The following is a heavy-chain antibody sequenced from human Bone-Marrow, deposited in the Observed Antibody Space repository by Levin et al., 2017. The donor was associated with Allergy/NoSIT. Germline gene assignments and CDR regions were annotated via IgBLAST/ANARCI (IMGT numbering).Heavy chain of an antibody. CDR3: GRGGRYGSGSYYNENYYYGMDV. V-gene: IGHV3-74*01. Sequence: GESLKISCAASGFTFSSYWMHWVRQAPGKGLVWVSRIDGDGTSTTYADSVKGRFTISRDNAKNTLYLQMNSLRVEDTAVYYCGRGGRYGSGSYYNENYYYGMDVWGQGTTVTVSS. D-gene: IGHD3-10*01. CDR2: IDGDGTST. J-gene: IGHJ6*02. CDR1: GFTFSSYW.